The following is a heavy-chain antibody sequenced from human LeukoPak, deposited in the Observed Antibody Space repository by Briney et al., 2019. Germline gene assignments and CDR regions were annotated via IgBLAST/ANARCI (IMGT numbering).Heavy chain of an antibody. CDR3: ARHDGYYNWFDP. V-gene: IGHV4-34*01. J-gene: IGHJ5*02. D-gene: IGHD5-24*01. Sequence: SETLSLTCAVYGGSFSGYYRSWIRQPPGKGLEWIGEINHSGSTNYNPSLKSRVTISVDTSKNQFSLKLSSVTAADTAVYYCARHDGYYNWFDPWGQGTLVTVSS. CDR1: GGSFSGYY. CDR2: INHSGST.